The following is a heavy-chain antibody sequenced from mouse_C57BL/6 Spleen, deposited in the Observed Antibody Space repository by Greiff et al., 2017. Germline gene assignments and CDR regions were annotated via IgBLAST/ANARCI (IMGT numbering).Heavy chain of an antibody. V-gene: IGHV5-17*01. CDR2: ISSGSSTI. J-gene: IGHJ4*01. D-gene: IGHD1-1*01. CDR1: GFTFSDYG. CDR3: ARNGSSYNYYAMDY. Sequence: EVKVEESGGGLVKPGGSLKLSCAASGFTFSDYGMHWVRQAPEKGLEWVAYISSGSSTIYYADTVKGRFTISRDNAKNTLFLQMTSLRSEDTAMYYCARNGSSYNYYAMDYWGQGTSVTVSS.